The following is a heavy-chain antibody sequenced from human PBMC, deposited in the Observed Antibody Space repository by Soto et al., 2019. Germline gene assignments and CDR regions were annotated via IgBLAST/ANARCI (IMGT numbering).Heavy chain of an antibody. CDR3: AKASPGPYSSGYYWLYYYYGMDV. J-gene: IGHJ6*02. V-gene: IGHV3-30*18. D-gene: IGHD3-22*01. CDR2: ISYDGSNK. CDR1: GFTFSSYG. Sequence: QPGGSLRLSCAASGFTFSSYGMHWVRQAPGKGLEWVAVISYDGSNKYYADSVKGRFTISRDNSKNTLYLQMNSLRAEDTAVYYYAKASPGPYSSGYYWLYYYYGMDVWGQGTTVTVSS.